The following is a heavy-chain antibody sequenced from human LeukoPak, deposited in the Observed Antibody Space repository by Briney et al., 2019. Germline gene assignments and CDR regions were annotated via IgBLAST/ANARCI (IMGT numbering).Heavy chain of an antibody. Sequence: SETLSLTCTVSGGSVSSGSYYWSWIRRPPGKGLEWIGYIYYSGSTNYNPSLKSRVTISVDTSKNQFSLKLSSVTAADTAVYYCARDLPYYDILTGYNAFDIWGQGTMVTVSS. V-gene: IGHV4-61*01. D-gene: IGHD3-9*01. CDR3: ARDLPYYDILTGYNAFDI. CDR1: GGSVSSGSYY. CDR2: IYYSGST. J-gene: IGHJ3*02.